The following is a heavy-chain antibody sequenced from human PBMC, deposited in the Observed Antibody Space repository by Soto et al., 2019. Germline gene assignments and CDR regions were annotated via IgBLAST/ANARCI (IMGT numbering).Heavy chain of an antibody. CDR3: ARVRGYYDSSGYPHYFDY. D-gene: IGHD3-22*01. J-gene: IGHJ4*02. CDR2: IYYSGST. Sequence: QVQLQESGPGLVKPSQTLSLTCTVSGGSISSGGYYWSWIRQHPGKGLEWIGYIYYSGSTYYNPSLKRRVTLSVDTSKNQFSLKLSSVTAADTAVYYCARVRGYYDSSGYPHYFDYWGQGTLVTVSS. V-gene: IGHV4-31*03. CDR1: GGSISSGGYY.